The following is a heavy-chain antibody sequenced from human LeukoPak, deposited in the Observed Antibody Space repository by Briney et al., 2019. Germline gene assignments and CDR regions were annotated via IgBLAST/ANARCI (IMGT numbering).Heavy chain of an antibody. CDR3: ARGLGELRLGG. CDR2: MNPNRGKT. CDR1: GYTFTSYD. J-gene: IGHJ4*02. V-gene: IGHV1-8*01. Sequence: ASVKVSCKASGYTFTSYDINWVRQATGQGREWRGWMNPNRGKTGYAQKFQGRGTRTRKTAISTAYMELSSLRSEDTAVYYCARGLGELRLGGWGQGTLVTVSS. D-gene: IGHD1-26*01.